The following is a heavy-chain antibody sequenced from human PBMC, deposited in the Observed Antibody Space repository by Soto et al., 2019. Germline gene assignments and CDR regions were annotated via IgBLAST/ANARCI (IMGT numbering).Heavy chain of an antibody. J-gene: IGHJ4*01. Sequence: SETLSLTCTVSGGSITSYYWGWIRQPPGKGLEWIGYIHNSGSTSYNPSLQSRVTISADVSKNQFSLDLRSATAADTAVYYCARRWSGTDYWGHGSLVTVSS. CDR1: GGSITSYY. D-gene: IGHD3-10*01. V-gene: IGHV4-59*01. CDR2: IHNSGST. CDR3: ARRWSGTDY.